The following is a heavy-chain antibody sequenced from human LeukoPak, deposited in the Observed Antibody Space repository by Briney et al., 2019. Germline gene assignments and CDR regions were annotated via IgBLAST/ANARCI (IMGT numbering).Heavy chain of an antibody. CDR2: ISSDGSNK. Sequence: GGSLRLSCVASGFTFSNYAIHWVRQAPGKGLEWVAIISSDGSNKYFADSVKGRFTISRDNSKSTLYLQMNSLRAEDTAVYYCAKVIEVTSDDYWGQGTLVTVSS. V-gene: IGHV3-30-3*01. J-gene: IGHJ4*02. D-gene: IGHD4-17*01. CDR1: GFTFSNYA. CDR3: AKVIEVTSDDY.